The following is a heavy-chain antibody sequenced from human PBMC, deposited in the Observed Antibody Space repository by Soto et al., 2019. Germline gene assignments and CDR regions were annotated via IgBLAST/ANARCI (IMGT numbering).Heavy chain of an antibody. CDR3: AKNGQPPYYYYGLDV. CDR2: ISSYNGDT. CDR1: GYTFTRSG. Sequence: ASVKVSCKASGYTFTRSGISWVRQAPGQGPEWMGWISSYNGDTNYAQKFQGRVSMTIDTSTTTAYMELRSLTSDDTAVYYCAKNGQPPYYYYGLDVWGQGTRVTAP. J-gene: IGHJ6*02. V-gene: IGHV1-18*01. D-gene: IGHD2-8*01.